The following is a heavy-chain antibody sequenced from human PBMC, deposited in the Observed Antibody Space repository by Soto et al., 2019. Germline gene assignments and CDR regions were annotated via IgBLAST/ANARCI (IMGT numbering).Heavy chain of an antibody. V-gene: IGHV1-46*01. CDR3: AGDLCGGDCYPAGTFDI. D-gene: IGHD2-21*02. CDR2: ISPSGGST. J-gene: IGHJ3*02. CDR1: GYTFTSYY. Sequence: QVQLVQSGAEVQKPGASVKVSCKASGYTFTSYYMHWVRQAPGQGLEWMGIISPSGGSTSYAQKFQGRVDMTRDTSPSRVYVELSSLRSEDTAVYYCAGDLCGGDCYPAGTFDIWGQGRMVTVSS.